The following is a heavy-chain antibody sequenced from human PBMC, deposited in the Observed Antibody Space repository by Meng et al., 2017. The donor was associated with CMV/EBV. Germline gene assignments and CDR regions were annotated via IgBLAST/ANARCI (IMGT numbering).Heavy chain of an antibody. CDR2: IIPIFGTA. D-gene: IGHD2-15*01. V-gene: IGHV1-69*12. CDR3: ARVCGGSCFDY. J-gene: IGHJ4*02. Sequence: QVQPVQAVSGDKKPWSSVMVSSKASRATLRSYAISWVRQAPGQGVEWMRGIIPIFGTANYAQTFQGRVTITADESTSTAYMELSSLRSEDTAVYYCARVCGGSCFDYWGQGTLVTVSS. CDR1: RATLRSYA.